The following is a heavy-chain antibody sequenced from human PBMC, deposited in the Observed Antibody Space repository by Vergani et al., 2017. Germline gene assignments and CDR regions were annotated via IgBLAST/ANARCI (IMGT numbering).Heavy chain of an antibody. CDR1: GGSISSSSYY. CDR2: IYYSGST. J-gene: IGHJ4*02. D-gene: IGHD6-13*01. V-gene: IGHV4-39*01. Sequence: QLQLQESGPGLMKPSETLSLTCTVSGGSISSSSYYWGWIRQPPGKGLEWIGSIYYSGSTYYNPSLKSRVTISVDTSKNQFSLKLSSVTAADTAVYYCARLVSSSWYCNYWGQGTLVTVSS. CDR3: ARLVSSSWYCNY.